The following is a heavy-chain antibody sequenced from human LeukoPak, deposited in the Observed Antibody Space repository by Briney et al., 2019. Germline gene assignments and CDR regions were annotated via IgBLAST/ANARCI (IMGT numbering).Heavy chain of an antibody. J-gene: IGHJ4*02. V-gene: IGHV3-21*01. D-gene: IGHD3/OR15-3a*01. CDR2: ISTSSSYI. Sequence: PGGSLRLSCAASGFTFSSYEMNWVRQAPGKGLEWVSSISTSSSYIYYADSVKGRFTISRDNARNSLYLQMNTLRAEDTAVYYCARQTGSGLFILPGGQGTLVTVSS. CDR1: GFTFSSYE. CDR3: ARQTGSGLFILP.